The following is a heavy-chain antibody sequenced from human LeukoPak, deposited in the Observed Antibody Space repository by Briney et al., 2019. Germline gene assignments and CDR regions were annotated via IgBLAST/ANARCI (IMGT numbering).Heavy chain of an antibody. CDR2: ISAYNGNT. Sequence: ASVKVSCKASGYTFTSYGISWVRQAPGQGLEWMGWISAYNGNTNYAQKFQGRVTITADKSTSTAYMELSSLRSEDTAVYYCARVTRGNWFDPWGQGTLVTVSS. CDR1: GYTFTSYG. V-gene: IGHV1-18*01. J-gene: IGHJ5*02. D-gene: IGHD3-10*01. CDR3: ARVTRGNWFDP.